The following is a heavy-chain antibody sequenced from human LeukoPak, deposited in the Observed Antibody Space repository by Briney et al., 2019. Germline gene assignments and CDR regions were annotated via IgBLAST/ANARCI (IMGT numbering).Heavy chain of an antibody. Sequence: ASVKASCKASGYTFTGYYMHWVRQAPGQGLEWMGWINPNSGGTNYAQKFQGKVTMTRDTSISTAYMELSRLRSDDTAVYYCARDRVTIFGVVSAFDIWGQGTMVTVSS. J-gene: IGHJ3*02. V-gene: IGHV1-2*02. D-gene: IGHD3-3*01. CDR2: INPNSGGT. CDR3: ARDRVTIFGVVSAFDI. CDR1: GYTFTGYY.